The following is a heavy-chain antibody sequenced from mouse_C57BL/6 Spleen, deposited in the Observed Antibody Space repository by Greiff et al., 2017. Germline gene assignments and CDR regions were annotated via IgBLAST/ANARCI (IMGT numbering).Heavy chain of an antibody. Sequence: EVKLVESGAELVRPGASVKLSCTASGFNIKDDYMHWVKQRPEQGLEWIGWIDPENGDTEYASKFQGKATITADTSSNTAYLQLSSLTSEDTAVYYCTTGGLRPPGYWGQGTTLTVSS. CDR2: IDPENGDT. CDR3: TTGGLRPPGY. CDR1: GFNIKDDY. D-gene: IGHD3-2*02. J-gene: IGHJ2*01. V-gene: IGHV14-4*01.